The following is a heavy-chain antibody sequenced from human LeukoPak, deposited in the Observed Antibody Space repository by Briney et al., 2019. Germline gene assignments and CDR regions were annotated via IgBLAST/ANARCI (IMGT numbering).Heavy chain of an antibody. CDR3: ARDIVATGDYYYYMDV. V-gene: IGHV1-2*02. D-gene: IGHD5-12*01. CDR2: INPNSGGT. J-gene: IGHJ6*03. CDR1: GYTFTGYY. Sequence: GASVKVSCKASGYTFTGYYMHWVRQAPGQGLEWMGWINPNSGGTNYAQKFQGRVTMTRDTSISTAYMELSRLRSDDTAVYYCARDIVATGDYYYYMDVWGKGTTVTVSS.